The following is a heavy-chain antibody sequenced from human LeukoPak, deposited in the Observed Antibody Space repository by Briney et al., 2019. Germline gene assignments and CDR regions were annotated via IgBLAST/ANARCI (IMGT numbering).Heavy chain of an antibody. D-gene: IGHD3-3*01. Sequence: GGSLRLSCAASGFTFSSYWMSWVRQAPGKGLEWVANIKQDGSEKYYVDSVKGRFTISRDNAKNSLYLQMNSLRAEDTAMYYCASEVLRGTFDYWGQGTLVTVSS. V-gene: IGHV3-7*01. CDR1: GFTFSSYW. J-gene: IGHJ4*02. CDR3: ASEVLRGTFDY. CDR2: IKQDGSEK.